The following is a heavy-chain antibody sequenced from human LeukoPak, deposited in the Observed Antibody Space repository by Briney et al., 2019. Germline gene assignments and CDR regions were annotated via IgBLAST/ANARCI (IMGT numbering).Heavy chain of an antibody. J-gene: IGHJ4*02. V-gene: IGHV5-51*01. Sequence: GESLKISCKGSGYSFTSFWIGWVRQTPGKGLEWMGIIYPDDSDTRYNPSFQGQVTISADKSINTAYVQWSSLKASDAAMYYCARHVSGTWNYFDYWGQGTLVTVST. CDR1: GYSFTSFW. CDR3: ARHVSGTWNYFDY. CDR2: IYPDDSDT. D-gene: IGHD1-1*01.